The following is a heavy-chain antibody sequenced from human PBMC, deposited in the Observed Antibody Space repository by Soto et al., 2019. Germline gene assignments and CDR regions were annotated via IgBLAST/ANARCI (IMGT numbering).Heavy chain of an antibody. CDR2: IWYDGSNK. CDR1: GFTFSSYG. J-gene: IGHJ4*02. Sequence: PGGSLRLCCAASGFTFSSYGMHWVRQAPGKGLEWVAVIWYDGSNKYYADSVKGRFTISRDNSKNTLYLQMNSLRAEDTAVYYCARDASYSSRWYGMTFDYWGQGTLVTGSS. V-gene: IGHV3-33*01. CDR3: ARDASYSSRWYGMTFDY. D-gene: IGHD6-13*01.